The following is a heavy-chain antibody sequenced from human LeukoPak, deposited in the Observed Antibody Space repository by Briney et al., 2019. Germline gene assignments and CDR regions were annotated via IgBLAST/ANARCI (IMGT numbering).Heavy chain of an antibody. CDR1: GGSVSSGSYY. J-gene: IGHJ4*02. D-gene: IGHD6-19*01. Sequence: SETLSLTCTVSGGSVSSGSYYWSWIRQPPGKGLEWIGYIYYSGSTNYNPSLKSRVTISVDTSKNQFSLKLSSVTAADTAVYYCARRIAVAGDYWGQGTLVTVSS. CDR3: ARRIAVAGDY. V-gene: IGHV4-61*01. CDR2: IYYSGST.